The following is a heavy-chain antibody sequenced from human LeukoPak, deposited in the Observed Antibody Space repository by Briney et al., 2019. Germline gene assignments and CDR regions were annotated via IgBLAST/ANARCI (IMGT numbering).Heavy chain of an antibody. D-gene: IGHD1-26*01. CDR1: GFSLSTSGMC. CDR2: IDWDDDK. Sequence: SGPTLVKPTETLTLTCTFSGFSLSTSGMCVSWIRQPPGKALEWLARIDWDDDKYYSTSLKTRLTISKDTSKNQVVLTMTNMDPVDTATYYCARNDFIVGATPGGAFDIWGQGTMVTVSS. V-gene: IGHV2-70*11. J-gene: IGHJ3*02. CDR3: ARNDFIVGATPGGAFDI.